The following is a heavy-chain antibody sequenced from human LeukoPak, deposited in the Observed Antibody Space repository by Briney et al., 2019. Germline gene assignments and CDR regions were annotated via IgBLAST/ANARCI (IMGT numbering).Heavy chain of an antibody. J-gene: IGHJ4*02. V-gene: IGHV3-21*01. CDR3: AREFGGSASGAGY. D-gene: IGHD3-10*01. Sequence: TGGSLRLSCAASGFTFSFYSMNWVRQAPGKGLEWLSSMSVSSGLIYYADSVKGRFTVFRDNAKNSLYLQMNSLRAEDTAVYYCAREFGGSASGAGYWGQGTLVTVSS. CDR1: GFTFSFYS. CDR2: MSVSSGLI.